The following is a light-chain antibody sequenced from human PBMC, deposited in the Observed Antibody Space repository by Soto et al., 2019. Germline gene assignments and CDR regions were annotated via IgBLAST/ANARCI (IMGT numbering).Light chain of an antibody. CDR2: DAS. V-gene: IGKV1-5*01. CDR3: QQHKSYSWT. J-gene: IGKJ1*01. Sequence: DIQMTQSPSSLSASVGDRVTITCRASQSVSTRLALYQQKPGKAPKLLIYDASSLESGFPSRFSGSGSGTEFTLTISSLQPDDFATYYCQQHKSYSWTFGQGTKVDIK. CDR1: QSVSTR.